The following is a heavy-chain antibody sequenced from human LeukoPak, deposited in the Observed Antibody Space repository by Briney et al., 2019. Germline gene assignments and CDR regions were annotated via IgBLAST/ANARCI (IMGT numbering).Heavy chain of an antibody. CDR2: IRYDGSNK. J-gene: IGHJ4*02. V-gene: IGHV3-30*02. CDR3: AKVSGSYDFGEFDY. CDR1: GFTFSSYG. Sequence: GGSLRLSCAASGFTFSSYGMHWVRQAPGKGLEWVAFIRYDGSNKYYADSVKGRFTISRDNSKNTLYLQMNSLRAEDTAVYYCAKVSGSYDFGEFDYWGQGTLVTVSS. D-gene: IGHD3-10*01.